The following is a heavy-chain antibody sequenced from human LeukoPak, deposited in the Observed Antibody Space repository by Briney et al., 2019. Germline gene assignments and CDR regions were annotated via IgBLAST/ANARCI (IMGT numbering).Heavy chain of an antibody. CDR3: ARDLAYYASGKQNY. CDR2: INSGGNT. D-gene: IGHD3-10*01. J-gene: IGHJ4*02. V-gene: IGHV3-66*01. Sequence: PGGSLRLSCAASGFTVTSNHMSWVRQAPGKGLEWVSVINSGGNTYYADSVKGRFTISRDNSKNTLYLQMNSLRAEDSAVYYCARDLAYYASGKQNYWGQGTLVTASS. CDR1: GFTVTSNH.